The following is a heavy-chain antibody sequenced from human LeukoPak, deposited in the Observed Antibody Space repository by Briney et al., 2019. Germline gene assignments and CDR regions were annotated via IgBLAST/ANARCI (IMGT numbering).Heavy chain of an antibody. J-gene: IGHJ6*03. CDR1: GYTLTELS. CDR2: FDPEDGET. Sequence: ASVKVSCKVSGYTLTELSMHWVRQAPGKGLEWMGGFDPEDGETIYAQKFQGRVTMTEDTSTDTAYMELSSLRSEDTAVYYCAAEVGITMVRGAESYYYMDVWGKGTTVTISS. D-gene: IGHD3-10*01. CDR3: AAEVGITMVRGAESYYYMDV. V-gene: IGHV1-24*01.